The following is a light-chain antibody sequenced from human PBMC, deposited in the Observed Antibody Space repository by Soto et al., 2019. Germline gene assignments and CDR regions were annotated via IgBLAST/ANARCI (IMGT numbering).Light chain of an antibody. CDR3: QTWGSGIVV. CDR2: LNSDGSH. J-gene: IGLJ2*01. V-gene: IGLV4-69*01. CDR1: SGHSNYA. Sequence: QLVLTQSPSASASLGASVKLTCTLTSGHSNYAIAWHQQQSEKGPRYLMKLNSDGSHSKGDGIPDRFSGSSSGADRYLTISILQSEDDADYYCQTWGSGIVVFGGGTKLTVL.